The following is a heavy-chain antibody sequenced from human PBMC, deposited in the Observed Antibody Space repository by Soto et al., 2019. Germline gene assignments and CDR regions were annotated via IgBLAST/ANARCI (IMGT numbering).Heavy chain of an antibody. J-gene: IGHJ4*02. CDR3: ARGYGRHFDY. CDR2: INNSGST. Sequence: SSETLSLTCTVSGGSISSYYWSWIRQPPGKGLEWIGDINNSGSTNYNPSLRSRVTMSVDTSKNQFSLKLSSVTAADTAVYYCARGYGRHFDYWGQGTLVTVSS. D-gene: IGHD5-18*01. V-gene: IGHV4-59*12. CDR1: GGSISSYY.